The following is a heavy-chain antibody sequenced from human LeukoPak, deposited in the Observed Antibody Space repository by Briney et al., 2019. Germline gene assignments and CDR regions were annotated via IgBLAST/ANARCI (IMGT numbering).Heavy chain of an antibody. CDR3: ARDSAVTIFFSPLMDV. CDR2: IGSSDTTK. Sequence: GGSLRLSCAASGFSFSEYDMNWVRQAPGKGLEWVSYIGSSDTTKYYAESVKGRFIISRDNAKNSLYLQMNSLRAEDTAVYYCARDSAVTIFFSPLMDVWGQGTTVTVSS. J-gene: IGHJ6*02. CDR1: GFSFSEYD. V-gene: IGHV3-48*01. D-gene: IGHD3-9*01.